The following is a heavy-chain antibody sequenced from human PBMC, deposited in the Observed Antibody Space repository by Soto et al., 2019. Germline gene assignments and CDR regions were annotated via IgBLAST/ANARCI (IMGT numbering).Heavy chain of an antibody. Sequence: QVKLVQSGAEVKKPGASVKVSCKASGYTFTSYDINWVRQATGQGLEWMGWMNPNSGNTGYAQKFQGRVTMTRNTSISTAYMELSSLRSEDTAVYYCARILGYCSSTSCYIYYYYGMDVWGQGTTVTVSS. J-gene: IGHJ6*02. D-gene: IGHD2-2*02. CDR3: ARILGYCSSTSCYIYYYYGMDV. CDR1: GYTFTSYD. CDR2: MNPNSGNT. V-gene: IGHV1-8*01.